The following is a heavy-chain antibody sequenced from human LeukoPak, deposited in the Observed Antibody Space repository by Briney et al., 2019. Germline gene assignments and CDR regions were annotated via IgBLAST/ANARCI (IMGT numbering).Heavy chain of an antibody. D-gene: IGHD3-22*01. CDR1: GFTFSSYW. CDR3: ARIYYEDAFDI. CDR2: IKQDGSEK. Sequence: GGSLRLSCAASGFTFSSYWMSWVRQAPGKGLEWVANIKQDGSEKYYVDSVKGRFTISRDNAKNPLYLQMNSLRAEDTAVYYCARIYYEDAFDIWGQGTMVTVSS. J-gene: IGHJ3*02. V-gene: IGHV3-7*01.